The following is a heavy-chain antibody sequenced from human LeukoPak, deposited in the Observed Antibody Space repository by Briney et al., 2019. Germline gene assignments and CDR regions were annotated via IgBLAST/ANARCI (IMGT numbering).Heavy chain of an antibody. CDR2: IKQDGSEK. CDR3: ARERNVVGGTIFDS. Sequence: GGSLRLSCAASEFTFSSYWMSWVRQAPGKGLEWVANIKQDGSEKSYVDSVKGRISISRDNAKSSMYLQMNSLRAGDTAVYYCARERNVVGGTIFDSWGQGTLVTVSS. CDR1: EFTFSSYW. J-gene: IGHJ4*02. D-gene: IGHD1-26*01. V-gene: IGHV3-7*04.